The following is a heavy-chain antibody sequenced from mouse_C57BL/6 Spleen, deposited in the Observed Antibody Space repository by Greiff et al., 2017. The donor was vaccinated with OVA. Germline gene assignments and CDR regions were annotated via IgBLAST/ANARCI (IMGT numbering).Heavy chain of an antibody. CDR2: IDPENGDT. CDR1: GFNIKDDY. J-gene: IGHJ3*01. D-gene: IGHD3-2*02. V-gene: IGHV14-4*01. CDR3: TTPSKTAQAPFAY. Sequence: DVKLQESGAELVRPGASVKLSCTASGFNIKDDYMHWVKQRPEQGLEWIGWIDPENGDTEYASKFQGKATITADTSSNTAYLQLSSLTSEDTAVYYCTTPSKTAQAPFAYWGQGTLVTVSA.